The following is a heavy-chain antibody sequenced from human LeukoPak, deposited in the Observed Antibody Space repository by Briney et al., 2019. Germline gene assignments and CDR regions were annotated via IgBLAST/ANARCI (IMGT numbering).Heavy chain of an antibody. CDR1: GGTFSSYA. D-gene: IGHD6-6*01. J-gene: IGHJ4*02. CDR2: IIPIFGTA. V-gene: IGHV1-69*13. Sequence: SVKVSCKASGGTFSSYAISWVRQAPGQGLEWMGGIIPIFGTANYAQKFQGRVTITADESTSTAYMELRSLRSDDTAVYYCAREDPQYGNGFDYWGQGTLVTVSS. CDR3: AREDPQYGNGFDY.